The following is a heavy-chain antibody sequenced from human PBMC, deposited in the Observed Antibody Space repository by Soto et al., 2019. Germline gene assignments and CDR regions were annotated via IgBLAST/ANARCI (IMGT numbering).Heavy chain of an antibody. CDR2: IYNDGTYS. D-gene: IGHD3-10*01. V-gene: IGHV3-74*01. CDR1: GFIFKMYW. Sequence: GSLRLSCAASGFIFKMYWMHWVRQSPGKGLVWISRIYNDGTYSDYADSVRGRFTISRDNVNDTLYLQMNNLRAEDSGLYYCTRGPRPISTGTGAYWGQGTQVTVSS. J-gene: IGHJ4*02. CDR3: TRGPRPISTGTGAY.